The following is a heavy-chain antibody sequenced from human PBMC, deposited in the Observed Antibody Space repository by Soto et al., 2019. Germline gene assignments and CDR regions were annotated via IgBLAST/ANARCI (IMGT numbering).Heavy chain of an antibody. Sequence: ASVKVSCKASGYTFTGYYMHWVRQAPGQGLEWMGWINPNSGGTNYAQKFQGRVTMTRDTSISTAYMELSRLRSDDTAVYYCARAIYCSGGSCYDYWGQGTLVTVSS. V-gene: IGHV1-2*02. CDR3: ARAIYCSGGSCYDY. J-gene: IGHJ4*02. CDR2: INPNSGGT. CDR1: GYTFTGYY. D-gene: IGHD2-15*01.